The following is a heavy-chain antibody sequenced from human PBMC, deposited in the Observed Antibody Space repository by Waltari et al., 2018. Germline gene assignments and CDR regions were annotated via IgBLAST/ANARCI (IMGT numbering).Heavy chain of an antibody. V-gene: IGHV4-39*07. CDR1: ACSISSSSYY. CDR2: IYYRGRT. Sequence: QLQLQQSGPGLVKPSETLSLTCTVSACSISSSSYYCGWLRQPPGKGLEWIGSIYYRGRTYYNPALKSRVTISVDTSKNQFSLKLSSVTAADTAVYYCARGSSGYYYVQDYWGQGTLVTVSS. D-gene: IGHD3-22*01. CDR3: ARGSSGYYYVQDY. J-gene: IGHJ4*02.